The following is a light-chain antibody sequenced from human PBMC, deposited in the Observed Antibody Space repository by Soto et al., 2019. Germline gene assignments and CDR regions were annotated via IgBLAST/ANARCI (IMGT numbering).Light chain of an antibody. CDR3: QQYDNLPHT. J-gene: IGKJ2*01. Sequence: DIQMTQPPSSLSASVGDRVTITCQASQDITTYLNWYQHKAGKAPKLLIFDVFNLETGVPMRFSGSGSGTHFTLTISSLQPEDIATYYCQQYDNLPHTFGQGTKLEIK. V-gene: IGKV1-33*01. CDR2: DVF. CDR1: QDITTY.